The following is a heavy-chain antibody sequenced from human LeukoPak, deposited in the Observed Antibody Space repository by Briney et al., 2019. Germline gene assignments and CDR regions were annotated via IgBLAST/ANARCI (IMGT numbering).Heavy chain of an antibody. CDR3: ARGRSYGDFFDY. D-gene: IGHD3-10*01. Sequence: SETLSLTCTVSGGSISSYYWNWIRQPPGKGLEWIGYIYYSGSTNYSPSLKSRVTISVDTSKNQFSLKLSSVTAADTAVYYCARGRSYGDFFDYWGQGTLVTVSS. J-gene: IGHJ4*02. V-gene: IGHV4-59*01. CDR2: IYYSGST. CDR1: GGSISSYY.